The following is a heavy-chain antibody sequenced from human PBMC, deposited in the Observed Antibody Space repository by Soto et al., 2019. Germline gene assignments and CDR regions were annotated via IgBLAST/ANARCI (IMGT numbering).Heavy chain of an antibody. J-gene: IGHJ4*02. V-gene: IGHV3-33*01. CDR3: ARASGPFDY. CDR1: GFTFSSYG. CDR2: IWFDGSNK. Sequence: QVQLVESGGGVIQPGRSQRLSCAASGFTFSSYGMHWVRKAPGKGLEWLTVIWFDGSNKYYADSVKGRFTISRDNSKNTLFLQMNSLRAEDTAVYYCARASGPFDYWGQGTLVTVSS. D-gene: IGHD6-25*01.